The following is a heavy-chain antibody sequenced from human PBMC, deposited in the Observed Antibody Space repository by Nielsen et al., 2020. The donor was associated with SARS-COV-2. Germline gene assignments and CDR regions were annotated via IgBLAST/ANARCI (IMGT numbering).Heavy chain of an antibody. CDR1: GYTFTGYY. CDR2: INPNSGGT. CDR3: ARGEGWLAPDAFDI. Sequence: ASVKVSCKASGYTFTGYYMHWVRQAPGQGLEWMGRINPNSGGTNYAQKFQGRVTMTRDTSISTAYMELSSLRSEDTAVYYCARGEGWLAPDAFDIWGQGTMVTVSS. J-gene: IGHJ3*02. V-gene: IGHV1-2*06. D-gene: IGHD6-19*01.